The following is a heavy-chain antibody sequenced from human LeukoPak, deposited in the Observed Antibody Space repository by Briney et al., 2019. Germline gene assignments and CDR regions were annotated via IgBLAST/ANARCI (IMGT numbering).Heavy chain of an antibody. CDR1: GFTFSSYW. CDR3: ARVIRPPGYSYGPVFDY. Sequence: GGSLRLSCAASGFTFSSYWMHWVRQAPGKGLVWVSRINSDWSSTSYADSVKGRFTISRDNAKNTLYLQMNSLRAEDTAVYYCARVIRPPGYSYGPVFDYWGQGTLVTVSS. D-gene: IGHD5-18*01. J-gene: IGHJ4*02. CDR2: INSDWSST. V-gene: IGHV3-74*01.